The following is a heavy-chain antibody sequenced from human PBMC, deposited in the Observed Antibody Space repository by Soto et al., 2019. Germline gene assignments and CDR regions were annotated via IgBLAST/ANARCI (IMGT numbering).Heavy chain of an antibody. V-gene: IGHV3-74*01. CDR2: INSDGSST. J-gene: IGHJ6*02. Sequence: GGSLRLSCAASGFTFSSYWMHWVRQAPGKGLVWVSRINSDGSSTSYADSVKGRFTISRDNAKNTLYLQMNSLRAEDTAVYYCARGVVGYCSSTSCYRYYYYYGMDVWGQGTTVTVSS. CDR3: ARGVVGYCSSTSCYRYYYYYGMDV. CDR1: GFTFSSYW. D-gene: IGHD2-2*01.